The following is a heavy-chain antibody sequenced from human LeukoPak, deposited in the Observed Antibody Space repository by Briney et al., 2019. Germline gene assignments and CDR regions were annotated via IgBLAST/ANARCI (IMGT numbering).Heavy chain of an antibody. Sequence: PGGSLRLSCAASGFMFSSYAMSWVRQDPGKGLEWVSGLSRSGSSTYYADSVKGRFTISRDNSKNTLYLQMDSLRAEDTAVYYCAKPRSDYYYSAFDYWGQGTLVTVSS. CDR2: LSRSGSST. J-gene: IGHJ4*02. V-gene: IGHV3-23*01. CDR1: GFMFSSYA. D-gene: IGHD3-22*01. CDR3: AKPRSDYYYSAFDY.